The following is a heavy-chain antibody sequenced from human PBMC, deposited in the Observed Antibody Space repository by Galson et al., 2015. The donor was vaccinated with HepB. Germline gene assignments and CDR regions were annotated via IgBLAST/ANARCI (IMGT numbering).Heavy chain of an antibody. D-gene: IGHD2-8*01. V-gene: IGHV3-23*01. CDR1: GFTFSKYA. CDR3: AQGIAMYYYYYGMDV. CDR2: IGGSGVGT. Sequence: SLRLSCAASGFTFSKYAMSWVRQAPGKGLEWVSAIGGSGVGTYYADSVKGRFTISRDNSKNTLYLYMNSLRAEDTAVYYCAQGIAMYYYYYGMDVWGQGTTVTVSS. J-gene: IGHJ6*02.